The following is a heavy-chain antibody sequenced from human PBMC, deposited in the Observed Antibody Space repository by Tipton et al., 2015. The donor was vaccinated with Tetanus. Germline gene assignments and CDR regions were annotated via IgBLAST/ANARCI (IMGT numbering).Heavy chain of an antibody. CDR3: ARFSYDSGGFYSYFDY. Sequence: GLVKPSETLSLTCTASGGSISRFYWGWIRQPPGKGLEWIGHAYYSGSTNYNPSLKSRVSISVDTSNDQFSLRLTSVTAADTAIYYCARFSYDSGGFYSYFDYWGRGTLVTVSS. D-gene: IGHD3-22*01. CDR1: GGSISRFY. V-gene: IGHV4-59*01. CDR2: AYYSGST. J-gene: IGHJ4*02.